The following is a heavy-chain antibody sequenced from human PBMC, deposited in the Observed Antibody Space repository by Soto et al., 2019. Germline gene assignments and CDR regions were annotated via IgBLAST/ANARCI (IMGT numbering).Heavy chain of an antibody. CDR2: IHDSGST. Sequence: SETLSLPCTVSRNSIKSFYRNWIRHPPGQRREWLGYIHDSGSTSYNPSLNSRVTMSIDTFKNQNSLKVSSVTAADTALYSCARSVTTYASPFGSRGHGTMVAVSS. CDR3: ARSVTTYASPFGS. D-gene: IGHD3-22*01. CDR1: RNSIKSFY. V-gene: IGHV4-59*01. J-gene: IGHJ4*01.